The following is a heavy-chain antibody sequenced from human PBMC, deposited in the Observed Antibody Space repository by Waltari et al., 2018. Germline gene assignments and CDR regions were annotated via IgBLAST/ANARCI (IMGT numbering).Heavy chain of an antibody. CDR3: AKSPKVATIFDY. J-gene: IGHJ4*02. D-gene: IGHD5-12*01. CDR2: STGSGDAT. Sequence: EVQLLESGGGLAQPGGSLRLSCAASGFTFSNCTMSWVRQAPGKGRERVSGSTGSGDATYYADSVKGRFTISRDNSKNTLYLQMNNLRAEDTAVYYCAKSPKVATIFDYWGQGTLVTVS. CDR1: GFTFSNCT. V-gene: IGHV3-23*01.